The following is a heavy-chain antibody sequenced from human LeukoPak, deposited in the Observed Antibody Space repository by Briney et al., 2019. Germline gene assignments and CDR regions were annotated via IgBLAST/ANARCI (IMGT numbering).Heavy chain of an antibody. CDR1: GGSISTYY. V-gene: IGHV4-59*01. CDR3: ARVGGITIFGVPPRGYYMDV. J-gene: IGHJ6*03. Sequence: SETLSLTCSVSGGSISTYYWSWIRQPPGKGLEWIGYIYYSGGTNYNPSLKSRVTMSVDTSKNQFSLKLRSVTAADTALYYCARVGGITIFGVPPRGYYMDVWGRGTTVTVSS. CDR2: IYYSGGT. D-gene: IGHD3-3*01.